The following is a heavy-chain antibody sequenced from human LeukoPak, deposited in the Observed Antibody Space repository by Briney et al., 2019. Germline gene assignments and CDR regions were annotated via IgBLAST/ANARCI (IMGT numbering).Heavy chain of an antibody. Sequence: TSVKVSCKASGSTFTSSAMQWVRQARGQRLEWIGWIIVGSGNTNYAQKFQERVTITRDMSTSTAYMELSSLRSEDTAVYFCAAGSGWYRFDYWGQGTLVTVSS. D-gene: IGHD6-19*01. CDR3: AAGSGWYRFDY. CDR1: GSTFTSSA. CDR2: IIVGSGNT. J-gene: IGHJ4*02. V-gene: IGHV1-58*02.